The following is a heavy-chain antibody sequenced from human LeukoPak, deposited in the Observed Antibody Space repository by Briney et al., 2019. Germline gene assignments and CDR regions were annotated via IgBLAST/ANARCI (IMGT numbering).Heavy chain of an antibody. Sequence: GGSLRLSCAASGFTFSSYGMHWVRQAPGKGLEWVAVISYDGSNKYYAGSVKGRFTISRDNSKNTLYLQMNSLRAEDTAVYYCAKALRYFDWLFFDYWGQGTLVTVSS. CDR1: GFTFSSYG. J-gene: IGHJ4*02. V-gene: IGHV3-30*18. CDR2: ISYDGSNK. D-gene: IGHD3-9*01. CDR3: AKALRYFDWLFFDY.